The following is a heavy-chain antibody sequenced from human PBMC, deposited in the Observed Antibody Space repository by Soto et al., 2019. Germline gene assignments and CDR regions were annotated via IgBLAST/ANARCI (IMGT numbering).Heavy chain of an antibody. J-gene: IGHJ5*02. Sequence: PSETLSLTCTVSGGSIGSYYRSWIRQPPGKGLEWIGYIYYSGSTNYNPSLKSRVTISVDTSKNQFSLKLSSVTAADTAVYYCARRIPPNWFDPWGQGTLVTVSS. D-gene: IGHD2-21*01. CDR2: IYYSGST. V-gene: IGHV4-59*08. CDR3: ARRIPPNWFDP. CDR1: GGSIGSYY.